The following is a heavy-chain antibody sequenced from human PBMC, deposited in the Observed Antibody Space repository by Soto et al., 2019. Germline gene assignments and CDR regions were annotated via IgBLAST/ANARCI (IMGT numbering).Heavy chain of an antibody. Sequence: EVQLVESGGGLVQPGGSLRLSCAASGFTFSSYDMHWVRQATGKGLEWVSAIGTAGDTYYPGSVKGRFTISRENAKNSLYLQMNSLRAGDTAVYYCARSAIFGVEQSYGMDVWGQGTTVTVSS. D-gene: IGHD3-3*01. CDR1: GFTFSSYD. V-gene: IGHV3-13*01. J-gene: IGHJ6*02. CDR2: IGTAGDT. CDR3: ARSAIFGVEQSYGMDV.